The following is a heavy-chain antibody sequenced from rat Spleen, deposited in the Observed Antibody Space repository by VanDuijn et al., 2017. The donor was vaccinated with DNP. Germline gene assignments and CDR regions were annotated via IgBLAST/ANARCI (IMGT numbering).Heavy chain of an antibody. CDR3: ARHIITTTGYYWYFDF. CDR2: IIYDGSRT. Sequence: EVQLVESGGGLVQPGRSLKLSCAASGFTFSDYNMAWVRQAPKKGLEWVATIIYDGSRTYYRDSVKGRFTISRDNAKSILYLQMDSLRSEDTATYYCARHIITTTGYYWYFDFWGPGTMVTVSS. J-gene: IGHJ1*01. D-gene: IGHD1-10*01. V-gene: IGHV5S10*01. CDR1: GFTFSDYN.